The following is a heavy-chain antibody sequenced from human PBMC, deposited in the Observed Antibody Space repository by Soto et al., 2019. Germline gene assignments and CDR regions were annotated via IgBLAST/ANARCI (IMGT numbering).Heavy chain of an antibody. Sequence: GSLRLSCAASGFTFSGYGMHWVRQAPGKGLEWVAVISDHGSNNYYADSVKGRFTISRDNSKNTLYLQMNSLRPEDTAVYYCAKDYYARPSNWFDPWGQGTLVTVSS. J-gene: IGHJ5*02. V-gene: IGHV3-30*18. CDR1: GFTFSGYG. CDR3: AKDYYARPSNWFDP. CDR2: ISDHGSNN. D-gene: IGHD3-16*01.